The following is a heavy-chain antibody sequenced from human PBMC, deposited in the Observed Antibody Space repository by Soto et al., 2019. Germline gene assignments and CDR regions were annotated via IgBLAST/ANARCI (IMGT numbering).Heavy chain of an antibody. V-gene: IGHV4-59*01. J-gene: IGHJ6*02. CDR2: IYYSGST. D-gene: IGHD3-3*01. CDR1: GGSISSYY. Sequence: SETLSLTCTVSGGSISSYYWSWIRQPPGKGLEWIGYIYYSGSTNYNPSLESRVTIPLDTSKNQFSLKLSSVTAADTAVYYCARARTYYDLWSGSTYYYYGMDVWGQGTTVTVSS. CDR3: ARARTYYDLWSGSTYYYYGMDV.